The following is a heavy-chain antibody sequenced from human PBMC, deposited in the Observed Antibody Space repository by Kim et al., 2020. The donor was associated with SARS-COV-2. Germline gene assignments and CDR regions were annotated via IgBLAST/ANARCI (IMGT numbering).Heavy chain of an antibody. CDR3: ARRAGGYAFDY. D-gene: IGHD2-2*01. J-gene: IGHJ4*02. V-gene: IGHV5-51*01. CDR2: IYPGDSDT. CDR1: GYTFDTYW. Sequence: GESLKISCKGSGYTFDTYWIGWVRQMPGKGLEWLGIIYPGDSDTTYSPSFEGRVTISADKAVRTAYLQWSSLQASDTALYYCARRAGGYAFDYWGQGTLVTVSS.